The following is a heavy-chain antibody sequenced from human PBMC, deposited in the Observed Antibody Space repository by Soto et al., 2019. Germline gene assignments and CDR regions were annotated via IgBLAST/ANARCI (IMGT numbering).Heavy chain of an antibody. CDR3: ARLDGDFWSGYYLNWFDP. CDR1: GGSISSSSYY. J-gene: IGHJ5*02. V-gene: IGHV4-39*01. D-gene: IGHD3-3*01. Sequence: PSETLSLTCTVSGGSISSSSYYWGWIRQPPGKGLEWIGSIYYSGSTYYNPSLKSRVTISVDTSKNQFSLKLSSVTAADTAVYYCARLDGDFWSGYYLNWFDPWGQRTLVTVSS. CDR2: IYYSGST.